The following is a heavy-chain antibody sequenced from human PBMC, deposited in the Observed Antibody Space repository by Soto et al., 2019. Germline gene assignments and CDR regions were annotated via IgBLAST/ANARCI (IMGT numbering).Heavy chain of an antibody. V-gene: IGHV4-30-2*01. CDR2: IYHSGST. Sequence: SETLSLTCAVSGGSISSGGYSWSWIRQPPGKGLEWIGYIYHSGSTYYNPSLKSRVTISVDKSKNQFSLKLSSVTAADTAVYYCARSLRDNLDVWGQGNLVTVSS. CDR1: GGSISSGGYS. CDR3: ARSLRDNLDV. D-gene: IGHD1-20*01. J-gene: IGHJ4*02.